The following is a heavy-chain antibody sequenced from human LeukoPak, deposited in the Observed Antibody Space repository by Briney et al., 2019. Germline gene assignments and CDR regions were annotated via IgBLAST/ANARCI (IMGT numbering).Heavy chain of an antibody. V-gene: IGHV3-30*03. Sequence: GGSLRLSCAASGFTFSSYGMHWVRQAPGKGLEWVAVISYDGSNKYYADSVKGQFTISRDNSKNTLYLQMNSLRAEDTAVYYCATYGDSPALPDYWGQGTLVTVSS. CDR3: ATYGDSPALPDY. CDR1: GFTFSSYG. J-gene: IGHJ4*02. D-gene: IGHD4-17*01. CDR2: ISYDGSNK.